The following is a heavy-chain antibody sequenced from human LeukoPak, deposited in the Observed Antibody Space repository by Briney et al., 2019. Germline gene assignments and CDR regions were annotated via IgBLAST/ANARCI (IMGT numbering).Heavy chain of an antibody. CDR3: ARARYYYDSSGYSDY. D-gene: IGHD3-22*01. Sequence: PGRSLRLSCAASGFTFDDYAMHWVRQAPGKGLEWVSGISWNSGSIGYADSVKGRFTISRDNAKNSLFLQMNSLRAEDTAVYYCARARYYYDSSGYSDYWGQGTLVTVSS. CDR2: ISWNSGSI. J-gene: IGHJ4*02. V-gene: IGHV3-9*01. CDR1: GFTFDDYA.